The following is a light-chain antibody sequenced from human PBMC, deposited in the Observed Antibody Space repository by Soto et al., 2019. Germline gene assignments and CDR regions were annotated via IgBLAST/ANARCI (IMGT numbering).Light chain of an antibody. CDR2: AAY. V-gene: IGKV1-39*01. J-gene: IGKJ4*01. CDR3: QQTSSTPLT. Sequence: DIQMTQSPSSLFAPVGDEATFPCRAIQGISTYLNWYQQKPGTAPKLLTFAAYSLHSGVPSRFSGGGSGKDFTLTISSLQPEDFATYYWQQTSSTPLTFGGGTKVEIK. CDR1: QGISTY.